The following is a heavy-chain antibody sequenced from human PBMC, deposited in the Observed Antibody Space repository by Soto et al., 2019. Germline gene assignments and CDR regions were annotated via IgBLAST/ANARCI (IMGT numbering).Heavy chain of an antibody. CDR1: GGSISSRGYT. J-gene: IGHJ6*02. V-gene: IGHV4-39*01. Sequence: SETLSLTCSVSGGSISSRGYTWGWIRQAPGKGLEWIATIYYSATYYYNPSLSSRVAISIDKSKNQFSLKVRSVTAADTAIYYCARQAVAYYGMDVWGQGTTVT. CDR3: ARQAVAYYGMDV. CDR2: IYYSATY. D-gene: IGHD2-15*01.